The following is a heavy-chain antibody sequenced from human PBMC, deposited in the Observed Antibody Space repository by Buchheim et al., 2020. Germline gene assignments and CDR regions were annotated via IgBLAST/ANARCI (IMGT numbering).Heavy chain of an antibody. J-gene: IGHJ4*02. CDR2: IDIGGDKT. CDR1: GFTFSRAA. CDR3: AKEIRPNDY. Sequence: EVQLVESGGDLVQPGGSLRRSCAVSGFTFSRAAMTWVRQVPGKGLQWVSSIDIGGDKTYYADSVEGRFSISRDNSKSTLYLQMNSLRAEDTAVYYCAKEIRPNDYWGQGTL. V-gene: IGHV3-23*04. D-gene: IGHD1-1*01.